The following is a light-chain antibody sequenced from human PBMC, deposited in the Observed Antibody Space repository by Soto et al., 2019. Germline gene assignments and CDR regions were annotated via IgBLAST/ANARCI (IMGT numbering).Light chain of an antibody. Sequence: QSVLTQPPSASGTPGQRVTISCSGSSSNIGSNTVNWYQQLPGTAPKLLIYSSNQRPSGVPDRFSGCKSGYSVCLAIRGLQSEDEADYYCAAWDDSLNGYVFGTGTNVTGL. CDR2: SSN. CDR3: AAWDDSLNGYV. CDR1: SSNIGSNT. J-gene: IGLJ1*01. V-gene: IGLV1-44*01.